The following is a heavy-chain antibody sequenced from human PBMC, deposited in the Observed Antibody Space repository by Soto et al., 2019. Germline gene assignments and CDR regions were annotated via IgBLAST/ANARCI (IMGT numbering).Heavy chain of an antibody. Sequence: LRLSCTASGFTFSSYGMHWVREAPGKGLEWVAVISYDGSNKYYADSVKGRFTISRDNSKNTLYLQMNSLRAEDTAVYYCAKDLYSSGWYEIGYWGQGTLVTVSS. V-gene: IGHV3-30*18. D-gene: IGHD6-19*01. CDR3: AKDLYSSGWYEIGY. CDR1: GFTFSSYG. J-gene: IGHJ4*02. CDR2: ISYDGSNK.